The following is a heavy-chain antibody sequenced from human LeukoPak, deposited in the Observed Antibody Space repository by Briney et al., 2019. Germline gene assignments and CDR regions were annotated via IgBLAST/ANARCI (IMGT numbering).Heavy chain of an antibody. CDR1: GFTFSSYA. CDR3: AKEPREYCSSTSCPNWIDP. J-gene: IGHJ5*02. Sequence: PGGSLRLSCAASGFTFSSYAMSWVRQAPAKGLEWVSAISASGGTTYYADSVKGRFTISRDNSKNTLYLQMSGLRAEDTAVYYCAKEPREYCSSTSCPNWIDPWGQGTLVTVSS. D-gene: IGHD2-2*01. CDR2: ISASGGTT. V-gene: IGHV3-23*01.